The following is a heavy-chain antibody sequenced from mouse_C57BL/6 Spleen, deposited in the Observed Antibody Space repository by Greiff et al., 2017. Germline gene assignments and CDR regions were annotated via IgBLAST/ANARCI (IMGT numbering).Heavy chain of an antibody. V-gene: IGHV1-69*01. J-gene: IGHJ4*01. CDR3: ARRGEKGAMDY. Sequence: VKLQQPGAELVMPGASVKLSCKASGYTFTSYWMHWVKQRPGQGLEWIGEIDPSDSYTNYNQKFKGKSTLTVDKSSSTAYMQLSSLTSEDSAVYYCARRGEKGAMDYWGQGTSVTVSS. CDR1: GYTFTSYW. CDR2: IDPSDSYT.